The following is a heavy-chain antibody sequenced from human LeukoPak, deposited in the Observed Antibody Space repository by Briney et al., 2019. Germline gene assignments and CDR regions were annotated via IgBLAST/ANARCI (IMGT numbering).Heavy chain of an antibody. CDR3: ARVEYNWNDLKIDY. CDR1: GFTFSSYG. CDR2: IWYDGSNK. J-gene: IGHJ4*02. V-gene: IGHV3-33*01. Sequence: GRSLRLSCAASGFTFSSYGMHWVRQVPGKGLEWVAVIWYDGSNKYYADSVKGRFTISRDNSKNTLYLLMNSLRAEDTAVYYCARVEYNWNDLKIDYWGQGTLVTVSS. D-gene: IGHD1-1*01.